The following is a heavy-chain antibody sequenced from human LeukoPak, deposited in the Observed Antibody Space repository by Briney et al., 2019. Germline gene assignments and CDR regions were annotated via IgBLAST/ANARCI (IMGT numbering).Heavy chain of an antibody. CDR3: AKDVFYYDSSGYPDFDY. J-gene: IGHJ4*02. CDR2: ISGSGGST. Sequence: AGGSLRLSCPASGFTFSSYAMSWVRQAPGKGLEWVSTISGSGGSTYYADSVKGRFTISRDNSKNTLYLQMNSLRAEDTAVYYCAKDVFYYDSSGYPDFDYWGQGTLVTVSS. D-gene: IGHD3-22*01. CDR1: GFTFSSYA. V-gene: IGHV3-23*01.